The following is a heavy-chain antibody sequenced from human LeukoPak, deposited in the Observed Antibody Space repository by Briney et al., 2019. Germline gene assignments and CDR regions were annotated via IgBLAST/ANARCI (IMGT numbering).Heavy chain of an antibody. CDR3: TTDGEGGLSY. D-gene: IGHD7-27*01. V-gene: IGHV3-15*01. CDR2: ILRKTDGGTT. CDR1: GFTFSNAW. Sequence: GGSLRLSCAASGFTFSNAWMSWVRQAPGKGLEWVGRILRKTDGGTTDYAAPVKGRFTISRDDSENTVYLQMNSLKTEDTAVYYCTTDGEGGLSYWGLGTLVTVSS. J-gene: IGHJ4*02.